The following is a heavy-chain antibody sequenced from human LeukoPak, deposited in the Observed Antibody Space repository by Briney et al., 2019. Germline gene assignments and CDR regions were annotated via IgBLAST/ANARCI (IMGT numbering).Heavy chain of an antibody. D-gene: IGHD3-10*01. CDR2: IYSGGTT. CDR1: GFTVSTNY. Sequence: GGSRRLSCAASGFTVSTNYMSWVRQAPGKGLEWVSIIYSGGTTNYADSVKGRFTISRDNSKNTLFLQMNSLRAEDTAVYYCARGGFGDSGYGYWGQGTLVTVSS. J-gene: IGHJ4*02. CDR3: ARGGFGDSGYGY. V-gene: IGHV3-53*01.